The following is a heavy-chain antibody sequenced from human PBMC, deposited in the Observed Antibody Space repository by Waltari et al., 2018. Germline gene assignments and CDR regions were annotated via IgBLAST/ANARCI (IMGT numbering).Heavy chain of an antibody. CDR3: ARDGEYSSLDY. J-gene: IGHJ4*02. CDR1: GFTFSSYA. D-gene: IGHD6-13*01. V-gene: IGHV3-30-3*01. CDR2: ISYDGSNK. Sequence: QVQLVESGGGVVQPGRSLRLSCAASGFTFSSYAMPWVRQAPGKGLEWVAVISYDGSNKYYADSVKGRFTISRDNSKNTLYLQMNSLRAEDTAVYYCARDGEYSSLDYWGQGTLVTVSS.